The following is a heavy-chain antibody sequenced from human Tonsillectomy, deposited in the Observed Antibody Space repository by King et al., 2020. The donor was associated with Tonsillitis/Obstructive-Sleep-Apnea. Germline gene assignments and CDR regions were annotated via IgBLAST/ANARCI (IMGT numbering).Heavy chain of an antibody. V-gene: IGHV3-53*01. J-gene: IGHJ4*02. Sequence: VQLVESGGGLIQPGGSLRLSCAASGFSVSAYYMSWVRQAPGKGLEWVSVTFSDDTTMYADSVRGRFTISRDTSKNTLYLQMSSLRTEDTAVSYCASAPARTGTNDFWGQGTLVTVSS. D-gene: IGHD1-7*01. CDR2: TFSDDTT. CDR3: ASAPARTGTNDF. CDR1: GFSVSAYY.